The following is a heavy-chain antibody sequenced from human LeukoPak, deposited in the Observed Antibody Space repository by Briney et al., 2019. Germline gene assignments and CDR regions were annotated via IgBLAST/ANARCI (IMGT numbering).Heavy chain of an antibody. V-gene: IGHV3-11*04. Sequence: PGGSLRLSCAASGFTFSDYYMSWIRQAPGKGLEWVSYISSSSSTIYYADSVKGRFTISRDNAKNSLYLQMNSLRAEDTAVYYCARDWYYYDSSGYSGFEVDYWGQGTLVTVSS. J-gene: IGHJ4*02. D-gene: IGHD3-22*01. CDR2: ISSSSSTI. CDR3: ARDWYYYDSSGYSGFEVDY. CDR1: GFTFSDYY.